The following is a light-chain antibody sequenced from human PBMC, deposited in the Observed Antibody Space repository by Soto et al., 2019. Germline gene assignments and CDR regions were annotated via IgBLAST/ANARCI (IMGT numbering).Light chain of an antibody. CDR2: GAS. Sequence: EIVMTQSPATLSLSPGERAALSCRASQSINSELAWYQQKPGQPPRLLIYGASTRATGVPARFTGSESGSEFTLTISGLQYEDFAVYYCQQGHNWPLTSGQGTRLEI. CDR3: QQGHNWPLT. J-gene: IGKJ2*01. V-gene: IGKV3-15*01. CDR1: QSINSE.